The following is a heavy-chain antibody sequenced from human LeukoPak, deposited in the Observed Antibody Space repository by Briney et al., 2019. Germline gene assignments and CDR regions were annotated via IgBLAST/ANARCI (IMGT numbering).Heavy chain of an antibody. V-gene: IGHV4-4*02. D-gene: IGHD3-10*01. Sequence: SETLSLTCAVSGGSISSSNWWSWVRQPPGKGLEWIGEIYHSGSTNYNPSLKSRVTISVDKSKNQFSLKLSSVTAADTAVYYCARVSGGSGSYYLDYWGQGTLVTVSS. J-gene: IGHJ4*02. CDR2: IYHSGST. CDR1: GGSISSSNW. CDR3: ARVSGGSGSYYLDY.